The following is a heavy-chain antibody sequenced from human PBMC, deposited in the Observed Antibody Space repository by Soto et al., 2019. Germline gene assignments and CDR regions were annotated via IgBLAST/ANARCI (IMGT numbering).Heavy chain of an antibody. CDR1: GFTVSSNY. D-gene: IGHD3-16*02. V-gene: IGHV3-66*01. J-gene: IGHJ4*02. CDR2: IHSDGST. CDR3: ASPGGLIVYHFDY. Sequence: EVQLVESGGGLVQPGGSLRLSCAASGFTVSSNYMSWVRQAPGKGLEWVSVIHSDGSTYYADSVKGRFTISRDNSKNTLYLPMNRLRADDTAVYYCASPGGLIVYHFDYWGQGTLVTVSS.